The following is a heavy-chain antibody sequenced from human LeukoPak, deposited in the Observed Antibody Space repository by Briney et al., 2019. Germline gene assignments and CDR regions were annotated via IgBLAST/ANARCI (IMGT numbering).Heavy chain of an antibody. CDR1: GYTFTGYY. V-gene: IGHV1-2*02. J-gene: IGHJ6*02. CDR2: INPNSGGT. CDR3: ARDLLVLRYFDWLPTTNYGMDV. Sequence: ASVNVSCKASGYTFTGYYMHWVRQAPGQGLEWMGWINPNSGGTNYAQKFQGRVTMTRDTSISTAYMELSRLRSDDTAVYYCARDLLVLRYFDWLPTTNYGMDVWGQGTTVTVSS. D-gene: IGHD3-9*01.